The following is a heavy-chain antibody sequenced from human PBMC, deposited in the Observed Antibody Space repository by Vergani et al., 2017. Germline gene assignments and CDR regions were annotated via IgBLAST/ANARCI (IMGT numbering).Heavy chain of an antibody. J-gene: IGHJ4*02. V-gene: IGHV1-18*01. Sequence: QVQLVQSGAEVKKSGASVMLSCKSSGYSFTNFGVTWVRQAPGQGLEWMGWINSKSGVTKYVDSLQRRVTMTRDTSTRTTYMELRSLRSDDTAVYYCVRPGDDYRNMITYFLDYWGQGSLVSVSS. CDR2: INSKSGVT. CDR1: GYSFTNFG. D-gene: IGHD3-16*01. CDR3: VRPGDDYRNMITYFLDY.